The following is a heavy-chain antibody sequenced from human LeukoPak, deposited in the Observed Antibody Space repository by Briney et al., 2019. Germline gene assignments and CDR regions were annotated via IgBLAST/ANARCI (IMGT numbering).Heavy chain of an antibody. V-gene: IGHV3-53*01. J-gene: IGHJ4*02. CDR3: ARGNLQNEGFDY. Sequence: GGSLRLSCAASGFTVNNNYMSWVRQAPGKGLEWVPVIYSGGSTYYADSVKGRFTISRDNSKNTLYLQMNSLRAEDTAVYYCARGNLQNEGFDYWGQGTLVTVSS. D-gene: IGHD1-1*01. CDR1: GFTVNNNY. CDR2: IYSGGST.